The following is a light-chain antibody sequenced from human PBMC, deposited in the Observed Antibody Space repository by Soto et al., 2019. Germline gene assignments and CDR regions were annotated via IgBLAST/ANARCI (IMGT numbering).Light chain of an antibody. V-gene: IGKV3-20*01. CDR2: SAS. CDR3: HHFGSLPET. J-gene: IGKJ1*01. CDR1: QSVASSY. Sequence: EVVLTQSPGTLSLSPGERVTLSCRASQSVASSYLAWYQQKPGRAPRLLFYSASSRATGIPDRFSGSGSVTDFTLTISRLEHEDFAVYYCHHFGSLPETFGQGNNVA.